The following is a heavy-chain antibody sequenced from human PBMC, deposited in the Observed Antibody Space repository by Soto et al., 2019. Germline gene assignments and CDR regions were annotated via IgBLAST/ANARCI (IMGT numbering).Heavy chain of an antibody. CDR1: GYTFTSYD. Sequence: QVQLVQSGAEVKKPGASVKVSCKASGYTFTSYDINWVRQATGQGLEWMGWMNPNSGNTGYAQKFQGRVTMTRNTSRSTAYMELSSLRSEDTAVYYCARCPGDSYGYAPKIYYYCGMDVWGQGTTFTVSS. J-gene: IGHJ6*02. V-gene: IGHV1-8*01. CDR3: ARCPGDSYGYAPKIYYYCGMDV. D-gene: IGHD5-18*01. CDR2: MNPNSGNT.